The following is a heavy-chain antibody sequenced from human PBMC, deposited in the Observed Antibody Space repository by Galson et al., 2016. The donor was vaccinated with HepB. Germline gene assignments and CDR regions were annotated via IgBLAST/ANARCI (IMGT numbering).Heavy chain of an antibody. CDR2: IKSSNSYT. D-gene: IGHD3/OR15-3a*01. J-gene: IGHJ6*02. CDR1: GFSFSDYF. Sequence: SLRLSCAGSGFSFSDYFMSWVRQAPGKGLEWISHIKSSNSYTNYADSVKGRFTISRDNGKRSLYLLMNSLTVEDTAVYYCARLVSFGAWQRRSDGLDVWGQGTTVIVSS. CDR3: ARLVSFGAWQRRSDGLDV. V-gene: IGHV3-11*03.